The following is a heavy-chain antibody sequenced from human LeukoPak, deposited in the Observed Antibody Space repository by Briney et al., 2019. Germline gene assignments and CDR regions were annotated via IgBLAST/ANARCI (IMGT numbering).Heavy chain of an antibody. CDR1: GYTFTSNG. J-gene: IGHJ4*02. D-gene: IGHD5-18*01. CDR2: ISAYSGNT. Sequence: GASVKVSCKASGYTFTSNGISWVRQAPGQGLEWTGWISAYSGNTNFAQNLQGRVTMTTDTAARTAYMELRSLRSDDTAMYYCARVAGGYNYGYEDFWGQGTLVTVSS. V-gene: IGHV1-18*01. CDR3: ARVAGGYNYGYEDF.